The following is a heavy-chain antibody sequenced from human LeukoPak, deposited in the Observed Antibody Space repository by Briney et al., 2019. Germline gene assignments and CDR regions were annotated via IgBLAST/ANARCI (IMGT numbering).Heavy chain of an antibody. J-gene: IGHJ3*02. V-gene: IGHV1-2*02. CDR2: INPNSGGT. Sequence: GASVKVSCKASGYTFTSYDINWVRQATGQGLEWMGWINPNSGGTNYAQKFQGRVTMTRDTSISTAYMELSRLRSDDTAVYYCARLIPSDAFDIWGQGTMVTVSS. CDR3: ARLIPSDAFDI. CDR1: GYTFTSYD. D-gene: IGHD2-2*01.